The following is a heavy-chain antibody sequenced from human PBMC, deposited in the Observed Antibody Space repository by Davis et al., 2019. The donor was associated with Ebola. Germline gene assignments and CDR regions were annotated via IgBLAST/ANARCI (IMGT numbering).Heavy chain of an antibody. Sequence: GESLKISCAASGFTVSSNYMSWVRQAPGKGLEWVSVIYSGGSTYYADSVKGRFTISRHNSKNMLYLQMNSLRAEDTAVYYCARDGGEDTMIVVVIYYFDYWGQETLVTVSS. J-gene: IGHJ4*02. D-gene: IGHD3-22*01. CDR1: GFTVSSNY. CDR3: ARDGGEDTMIVVVIYYFDY. V-gene: IGHV3-53*04. CDR2: IYSGGST.